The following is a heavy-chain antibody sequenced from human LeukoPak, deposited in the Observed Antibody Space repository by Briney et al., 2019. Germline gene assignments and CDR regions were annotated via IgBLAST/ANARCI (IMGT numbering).Heavy chain of an antibody. J-gene: IGHJ3*02. V-gene: IGHV4-59*08. Sequence: PSETLSLTCTVPGGSISSYYWSWIRQPPGKGLEWIGAISYSGNTNYNPSFRSQVTISVATSNNQSSLRLGSVTAADTAVYHCARHCCSGPAKRVFDIWGQGTMVTVSP. CDR3: ARHCCSGPAKRVFDI. D-gene: IGHD2-15*01. CDR1: GGSISSYY. CDR2: ISYSGNT.